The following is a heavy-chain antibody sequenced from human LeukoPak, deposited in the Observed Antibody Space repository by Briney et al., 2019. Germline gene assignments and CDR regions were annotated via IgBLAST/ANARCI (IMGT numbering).Heavy chain of an antibody. CDR3: AKYFASGSYYKLPH. CDR1: GFTFSGYA. Sequence: GGSLRLSCAASGFTFSGYAMSWVRQAPGKGLEWVSTISGSGAYTYYADSVKGRFTISRDNSKNTLYLQMNSLRAEDTAVYYCAKYFASGSYYKLPHWGQGTLVTVSS. CDR2: ISGSGAYT. D-gene: IGHD3-10*01. V-gene: IGHV3-23*01. J-gene: IGHJ1*01.